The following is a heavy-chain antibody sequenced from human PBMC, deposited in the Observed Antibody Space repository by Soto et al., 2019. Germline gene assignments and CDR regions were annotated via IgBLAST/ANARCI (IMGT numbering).Heavy chain of an antibody. CDR3: AHGSGWLSDY. CDR2: IYWDDDK. D-gene: IGHD6-19*01. V-gene: IGHV2-5*02. Sequence: QITLKESGPTLVKPTQTLTLTCTFSGFSLSSTAVGVNWIRQPPGKALEWLALIYWDDDKQYSPSLKSRLPIIKDTSNNQVVLTMTNLDPVDTATYYCAHGSGWLSDYWGQGTLVTVSS. J-gene: IGHJ4*02. CDR1: GFSLSSTAVG.